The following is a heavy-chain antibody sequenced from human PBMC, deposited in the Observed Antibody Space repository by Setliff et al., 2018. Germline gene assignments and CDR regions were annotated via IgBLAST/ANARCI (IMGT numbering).Heavy chain of an antibody. CDR1: GFTFSSYA. CDR3: AKNGFGVVALGVNNWFDP. CDR2: ISGSGGST. D-gene: IGHD3-10*01. Sequence: LRLSCAASGFTFSSYAMSWVRQAPGKGLEWVSDISGSGGSTYYADSVKGRFTISRDNSKNTLYLQMNSLRAEDTAVYYCAKNGFGVVALGVNNWFDPWGQGTLVTVSS. J-gene: IGHJ5*02. V-gene: IGHV3-23*01.